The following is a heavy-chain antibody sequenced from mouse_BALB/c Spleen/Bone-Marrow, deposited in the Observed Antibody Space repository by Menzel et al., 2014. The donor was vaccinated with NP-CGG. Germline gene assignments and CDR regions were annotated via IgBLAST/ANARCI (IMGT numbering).Heavy chain of an antibody. V-gene: IGHV7-3*02. CDR3: ARDKGRVFFDY. Sequence: EVKLLESGGGLVQPGGSLRLSCATSGFTFTDYYMNWVRQPPGKALEWLGFIRNKANGYTTEYSASVKSRFTISRDNSQNILYLQMNTLRVDDSATYYCARDKGRVFFDYWGQGTTLTVSS. CDR2: IRNKANGYTT. CDR1: GFTFTDYY. J-gene: IGHJ2*01.